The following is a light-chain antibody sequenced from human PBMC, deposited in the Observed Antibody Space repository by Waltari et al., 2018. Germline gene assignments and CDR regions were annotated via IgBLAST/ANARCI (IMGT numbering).Light chain of an antibody. J-gene: IGKJ4*01. CDR1: QSVRVH. V-gene: IGKV3-11*01. CDR3: QQRHNWPLT. CDR2: DTS. Sequence: EIVLTQSPATLSLSPGERATLPRRASQSVRVHLAWYQKKPGQAPRPLIYDTSHRASGTPDRFSGSGSGTDFSLSISSLEPEDFAVYYCQQRHNWPLTFGGGTKVEIK.